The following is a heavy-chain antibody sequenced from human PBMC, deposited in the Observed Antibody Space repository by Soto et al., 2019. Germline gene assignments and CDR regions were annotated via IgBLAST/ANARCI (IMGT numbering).Heavy chain of an antibody. CDR1: GASLTSGSYY. V-gene: IGHV4-61*01. J-gene: IGHJ5*01. CDR3: ARWKYSYADLPGDWFDS. CDR2: IDRSGST. Sequence: QVQLQESGPGLVRPSETLSLTCTVSGASLTSGSYYWSWVRQPPGQGLEWIAYIDRSGSTKYNPSLKSRATISVDTSKTQFSRRLTSVTPADTAMYYCARWKYSYADLPGDWFDSWGQGTLVTVSS. D-gene: IGHD3-16*01.